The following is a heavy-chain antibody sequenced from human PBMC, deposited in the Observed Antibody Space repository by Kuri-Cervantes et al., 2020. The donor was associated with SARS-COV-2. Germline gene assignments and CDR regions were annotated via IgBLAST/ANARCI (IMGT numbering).Heavy chain of an antibody. Sequence: SVKVSCKASGYTLTGYYMHWVRQAPGQGLEWMGGIIPIFGTANYAQKFQGRVTITADESTSTAYMELSSLRSEDTAVYYCARLVSDNSYGFQYFDYWGQGTLVTVSS. CDR1: GYTLTGYY. CDR3: ARLVSDNSYGFQYFDY. J-gene: IGHJ4*02. V-gene: IGHV1-69*13. D-gene: IGHD5-18*01. CDR2: IIPIFGTA.